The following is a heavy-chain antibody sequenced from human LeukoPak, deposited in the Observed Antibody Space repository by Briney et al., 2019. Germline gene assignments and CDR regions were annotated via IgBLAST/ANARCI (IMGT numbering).Heavy chain of an antibody. CDR1: GYTFTSYG. J-gene: IGHJ3*02. V-gene: IGHV1-18*01. D-gene: IGHD3-9*01. CDR3: ARGFFYDKAGDAFDI. Sequence: ASVKVSCKASGYTFTSYGISWVRQAPGQGLEWMGWISAYNGNTNYAQKLQGRVTMTTDTSTSTAYMELRSLRSDDTAVYYCARGFFYDKAGDAFDIWGRGTMVTVSS. CDR2: ISAYNGNT.